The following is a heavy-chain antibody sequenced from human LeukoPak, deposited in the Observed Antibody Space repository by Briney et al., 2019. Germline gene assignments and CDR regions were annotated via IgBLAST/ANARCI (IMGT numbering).Heavy chain of an antibody. V-gene: IGHV4-39*01. CDR2: IYYSGST. J-gene: IGHJ4*02. CDR3: ARQDLGEGDFDY. Sequence: PSETLSLTCTVSGGSISSSSYYWGWIRQPPGKGLEWIGSIYYSGSTYYNPSLKSRVTISVDTSKNQFPLKLSSVTAADTAVYYCARQDLGEGDFDYWGQGTLVTVSS. CDR1: GGSISSSSYY. D-gene: IGHD3-16*01.